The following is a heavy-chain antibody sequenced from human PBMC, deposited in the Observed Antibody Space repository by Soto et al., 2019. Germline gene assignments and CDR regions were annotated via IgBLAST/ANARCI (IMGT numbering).Heavy chain of an antibody. Sequence: EVRLVESGGGLVQPGGSLGLSCAASGFTLRNYWMHWVRQFPGKGLLWVSRIDSDGSETNYADSVKGRFTISRENPKNTVYLQMNSLRTENTAVYYWASPIEAAGTHLYFYGLDAWGQGTTVTVSS. CDR3: ASPIEAAGTHLYFYGLDA. CDR1: GFTLRNYW. D-gene: IGHD6-25*01. V-gene: IGHV3-74*01. J-gene: IGHJ6*01. CDR2: IDSDGSET.